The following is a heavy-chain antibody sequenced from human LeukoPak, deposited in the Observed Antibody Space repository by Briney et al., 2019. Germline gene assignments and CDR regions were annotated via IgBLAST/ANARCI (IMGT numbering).Heavy chain of an antibody. CDR3: ARYSSSSGGASYYLDY. Sequence: GESLKISCTASGFTLRNYRMHWVRQVPGKRLVWLSRLSSDGTVTNYADSVQGRFTISRDNAKNIVYLQISNLRTEDTGVYYCARYSSSSGGASYYLDYWGHGTLVTVSS. CDR2: LSSDGTVT. J-gene: IGHJ4*01. V-gene: IGHV3-74*01. CDR1: GFTLRNYR. D-gene: IGHD6-6*01.